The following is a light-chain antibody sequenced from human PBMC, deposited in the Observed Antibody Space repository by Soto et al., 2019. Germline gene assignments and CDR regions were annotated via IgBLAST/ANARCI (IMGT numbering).Light chain of an antibody. V-gene: IGKV2-30*02. J-gene: IGKJ1*01. CDR3: QQYNSFFPWT. Sequence: DVVMTQSPLSLPVTLGQPASISCRSNQSLVHSDGIAYFSWFQQRPGRSPRRLIYKASTLNTGVPSRFSGNGSGTEFTLTISSLQSDDFATYYCQQYNSFFPWTFGQGTKVDIK. CDR2: KAS. CDR1: QSLVHSDGIAY.